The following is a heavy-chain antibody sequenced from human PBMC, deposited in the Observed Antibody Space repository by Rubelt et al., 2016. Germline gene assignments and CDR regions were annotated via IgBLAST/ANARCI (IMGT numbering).Heavy chain of an antibody. CDR1: ELS. J-gene: IGHJ4*02. D-gene: IGHD3-22*01. CDR3: ATARKRWYYDSSGYYGVLY. V-gene: IGHV1-24*01. Sequence: ELSMHWVRQAPGKGLEWMGGFDPEDGETIYAQKFQGRVTMTEDTSTDTAYMELSSLRSEDTAVYYCATARKRWYYDSSGYYGVLYWGQGTLATVSS. CDR2: FDPEDGET.